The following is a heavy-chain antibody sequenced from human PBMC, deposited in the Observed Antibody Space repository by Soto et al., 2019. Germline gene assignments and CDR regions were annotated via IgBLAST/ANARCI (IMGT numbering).Heavy chain of an antibody. Sequence: SETLSLTCTVSGGSISSYYWSWIRQPPGKGLEWIGCIYYSGSTNYNPSLKSRVTISVDTSKNQFSLKLSSVTAADTAVYYCARDRSGWPRFDPWGQGTLVTVSS. J-gene: IGHJ5*02. CDR1: GGSISSYY. V-gene: IGHV4-59*01. CDR3: ARDRSGWPRFDP. CDR2: IYYSGST. D-gene: IGHD6-19*01.